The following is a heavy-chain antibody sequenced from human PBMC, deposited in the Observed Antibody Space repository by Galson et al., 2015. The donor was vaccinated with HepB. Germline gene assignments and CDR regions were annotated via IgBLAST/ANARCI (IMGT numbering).Heavy chain of an antibody. V-gene: IGHV4-61*01. CDR1: GGSVSSGSYY. D-gene: IGHD1-26*01. J-gene: IGHJ4*02. CDR3: ARGPTTGGARWELLRGLDY. CDR2: IYCSGST. Sequence: ETLSLTCAVSGGSVSSGSYYWSWIRQPPGKGLEWIGYIYCSGSTNYNPSLKSRVTISVDTSKNQFSLKLSSATAADTAVYYCARGPTTGGARWELLRGLDYWGQGTLVTVSS.